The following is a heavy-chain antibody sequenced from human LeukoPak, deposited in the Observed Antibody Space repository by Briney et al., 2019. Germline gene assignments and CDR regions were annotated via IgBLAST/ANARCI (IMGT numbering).Heavy chain of an antibody. J-gene: IGHJ4*02. V-gene: IGHV4-59*01. D-gene: IGHD1-26*01. CDR2: VYYSGIT. Sequence: SETLSLTCSVSGGSISNFHWTWIRQAPGKGLEWIGYVYYSGITNYNPSLESRVTISVDTSKNQFSLKLSSVTAADTAVYFCARDRVVGSMEGLDYWGQGALVSVSS. CDR3: ARDRVVGSMEGLDY. CDR1: GGSISNFH.